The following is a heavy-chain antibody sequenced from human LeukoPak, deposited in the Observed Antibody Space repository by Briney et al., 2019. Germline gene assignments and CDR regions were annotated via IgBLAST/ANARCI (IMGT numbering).Heavy chain of an antibody. CDR2: IYHSGST. CDR1: GDSMRSYF. Sequence: PSETLSLTCTVSGDSMRSYFWSWIRQPPGKGLEWIGYIYHSGSTYYNPSLKSRVTISVDRSKNQFSLKLSSVTAADTAVYYCARHAAGVADSDAFDIWGQGTMVTVSS. CDR3: ARHAAGVADSDAFDI. D-gene: IGHD3-3*01. J-gene: IGHJ3*02. V-gene: IGHV4-59*04.